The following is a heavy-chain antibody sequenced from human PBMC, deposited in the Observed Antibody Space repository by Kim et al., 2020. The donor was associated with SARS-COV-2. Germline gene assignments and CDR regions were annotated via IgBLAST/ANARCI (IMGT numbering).Heavy chain of an antibody. CDR3: AKGPYSSDWYKFFQH. CDR1: GFTFSSSA. D-gene: IGHD6-19*01. J-gene: IGHJ1*01. Sequence: GGSLRLSCAASGFTFSSSAMSWVRQAPGKGLEWVSAISGRGGSTDYADSVKGRFTISRDNSKNTLYLQMNSLRAEDTAVYYCAKGPYSSDWYKFFQHWGQGTLVTVSS. V-gene: IGHV3-23*01. CDR2: ISGRGGST.